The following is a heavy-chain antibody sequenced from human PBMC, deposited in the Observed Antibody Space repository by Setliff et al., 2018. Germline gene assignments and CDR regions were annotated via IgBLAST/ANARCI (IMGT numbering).Heavy chain of an antibody. CDR1: GYTFNIHG. V-gene: IGHV3-33*01. J-gene: IGHJ4*02. D-gene: IGHD2-2*01. CDR3: ATIIHSTIYY. Sequence: GGSLRLSCTASGYTFNIHGMHWVRRAPGKGLEWVAIIWNDGITKYYAESVKGRFTISRDNSKNTLYLQMNSLRVDDTAVYYCATIIHSTIYYWGQGTPVTVSS. CDR2: IWNDGITK.